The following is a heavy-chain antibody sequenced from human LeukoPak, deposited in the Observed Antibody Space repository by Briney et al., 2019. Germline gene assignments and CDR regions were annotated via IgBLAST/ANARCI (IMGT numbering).Heavy chain of an antibody. V-gene: IGHV1-69*13. CDR2: IIPIFGTA. D-gene: IGHD2-2*02. Sequence: ASVKVSCKASGGTFSSYAISWVRQAPGQGLEWMGGIIPIFGTANYAQKFQGRVTITADESTSTAYMELSSLRSEDTAVYYCARDPRFCSSTSCYTFDYGGQGTLVTVS. CDR3: ARDPRFCSSTSCYTFDY. J-gene: IGHJ4*02. CDR1: GGTFSSYA.